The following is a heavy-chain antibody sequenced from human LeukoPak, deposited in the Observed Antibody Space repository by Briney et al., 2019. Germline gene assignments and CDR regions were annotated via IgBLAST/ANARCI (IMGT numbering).Heavy chain of an antibody. CDR2: IYHSGST. CDR1: GYSISSGYY. J-gene: IGHJ5*02. D-gene: IGHD4-17*01. Sequence: PSETLSLTCAVSGYSISSGYYWGWIRQPPGKGLEWIGTIYHSGSTYYNPSLKSRVTISVDTSKNHFSLNLNAVTAADTAVYYCARGGRHSPVTSNWFDPWGQGTLVTLSA. CDR3: ARGGRHSPVTSNWFDP. V-gene: IGHV4-38-2*01.